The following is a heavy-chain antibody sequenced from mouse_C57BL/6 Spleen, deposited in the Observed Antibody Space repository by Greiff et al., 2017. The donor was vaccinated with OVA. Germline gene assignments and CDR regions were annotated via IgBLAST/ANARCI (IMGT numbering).Heavy chain of an antibody. CDR2: INYDGSST. V-gene: IGHV5-16*01. CDR3: AREGDSSGYVGYFDY. Sequence: EVQLQQSEGGLVQPGSSMKLSCTASGFTFSDYYMAWVRQVPEKGLEWVANINYDGSSTYYLDSLKSRFIISRDNAKNILYLQMSSLKSEDTATYYCAREGDSSGYVGYFDYWGQGTTLTVSS. CDR1: GFTFSDYY. D-gene: IGHD3-2*02. J-gene: IGHJ2*01.